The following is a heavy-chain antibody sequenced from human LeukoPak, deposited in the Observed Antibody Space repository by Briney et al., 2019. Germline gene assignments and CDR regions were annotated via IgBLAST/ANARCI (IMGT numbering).Heavy chain of an antibody. V-gene: IGHV4-4*07. J-gene: IGHJ5*02. D-gene: IGHD3-10*01. Sequence: SETLSLTCTVSGVSINNYYWSWIRQPAGKGLEWVGRIYSSGTITYNPSLKSRVTMSVDTSKNQIPLRLSSVTAADTAVYYCTRDSGTTGEVKFDPWGQGSLVTVSS. CDR1: GVSINNYY. CDR3: TRDSGTTGEVKFDP. CDR2: IYSSGTI.